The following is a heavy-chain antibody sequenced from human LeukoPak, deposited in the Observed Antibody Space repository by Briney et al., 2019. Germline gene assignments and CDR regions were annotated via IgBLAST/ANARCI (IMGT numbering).Heavy chain of an antibody. CDR3: ARVFYYYYGMDV. CDR1: GGSFSGYY. CDR2: INHSGST. Sequence: SETLSLTCAVYGGSFSGYYWSWNREPPGKGLEWIGEINHSGSTNHNPSLKSRVTISVDTSKNQFSLELSSVTAADTAVYYCARVFYYYYGMDVWGQGTTVTVSS. V-gene: IGHV4-34*01. J-gene: IGHJ6*02.